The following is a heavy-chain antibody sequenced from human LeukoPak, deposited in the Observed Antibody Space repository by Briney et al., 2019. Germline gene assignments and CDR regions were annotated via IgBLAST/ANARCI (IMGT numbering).Heavy chain of an antibody. V-gene: IGHV4-34*01. CDR3: ARGRTYYYDSSGYYYGY. Sequence: PSETLSLNCAVYGGSFSGYYWSWIRQPPGKGLEWIGEINHSGSTNYNPSLKSRVTISVDTSKNQFSLKLSSVTAADTAVYYCARGRTYYYDSSGYYYGYWGQGTLVTVSS. J-gene: IGHJ4*02. CDR1: GGSFSGYY. CDR2: INHSGST. D-gene: IGHD3-22*01.